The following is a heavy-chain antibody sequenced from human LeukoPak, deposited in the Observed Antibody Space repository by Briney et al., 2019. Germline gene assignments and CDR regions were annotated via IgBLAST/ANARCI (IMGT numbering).Heavy chain of an antibody. CDR3: ARVLVDTQEYQLPQYYFDY. J-gene: IGHJ4*02. D-gene: IGHD2-2*01. Sequence: ASVKVSCKASGYTFTGYYMHWVRQAPGLGLEWMGWINPNSGGTNYAQKFQGRVTMTRDTSISTAYMELSRLRSDDTAVYYCARVLVDTQEYQLPQYYFDYWGQGTLVTVSS. CDR2: INPNSGGT. V-gene: IGHV1-2*02. CDR1: GYTFTGYY.